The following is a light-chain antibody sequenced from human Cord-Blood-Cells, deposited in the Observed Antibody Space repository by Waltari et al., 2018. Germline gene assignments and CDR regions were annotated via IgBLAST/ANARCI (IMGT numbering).Light chain of an antibody. CDR3: QQLNSYPRT. CDR1: QGITSY. CDR2: AAS. J-gene: IGKJ1*01. Sequence: IQLPQSPSFLSASVGDRLTIPCRASQGITSYLARYQQKPGKAPKLLNYAASTLQSGVPSRFSGSGSGTEFTLTISSLQPEDFATYDCQQLNSYPRTFGQGTKVEIK. V-gene: IGKV1-9*01.